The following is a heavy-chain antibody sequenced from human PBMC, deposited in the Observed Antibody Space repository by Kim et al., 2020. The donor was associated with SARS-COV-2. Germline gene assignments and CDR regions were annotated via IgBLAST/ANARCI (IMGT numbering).Heavy chain of an antibody. CDR3: AKGREKGSHYDFWSGYHSGYYMDV. CDR1: GFTFSNYD. V-gene: IGHV3-30*18. D-gene: IGHD3-3*01. J-gene: IGHJ6*03. CDR2: MSYDGSNR. Sequence: GGSLRLSCAASGFTFSNYDMHWVRQAPGKGLEWVVLMSYDGSNRYYVDSVKGRFSISRDNSKNTLYLQMNSVRAEDTAVYYCAKGREKGSHYDFWSGYHSGYYMDVWGKGTTFTVSS.